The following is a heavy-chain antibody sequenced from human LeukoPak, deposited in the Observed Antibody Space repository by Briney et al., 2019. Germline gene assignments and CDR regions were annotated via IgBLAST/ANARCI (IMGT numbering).Heavy chain of an antibody. Sequence: ASVKVSCKASGYTFTSYYMHWVRQAPGQGLEWMGIINPSGGSTSYAQKFQGRVTMTRDMSTSTVYMELSSLRSEDTAVYYCARGGGGDCYISWFDPWGQGTLVTVSS. D-gene: IGHD2-21*02. J-gene: IGHJ5*02. CDR2: INPSGGST. CDR1: GYTFTSYY. V-gene: IGHV1-46*01. CDR3: ARGGGGDCYISWFDP.